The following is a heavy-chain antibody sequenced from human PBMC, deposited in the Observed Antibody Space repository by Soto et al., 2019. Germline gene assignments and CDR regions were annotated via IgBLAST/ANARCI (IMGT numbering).Heavy chain of an antibody. CDR1: GASVTRDGYY. V-gene: IGHV4-61*08. Sequence: QLQESGPGLVRPSETLSLICTVSGASVTRDGYYWSWIRQPQGKGLELIGYVSSTGSTIYNSALMSRVTMSVDMPKNQFSLMLDSVIAADTAGSYWARYFSNTNSYMLDYWGQGTLVTAS. J-gene: IGHJ4*02. D-gene: IGHD2-2*02. CDR3: ARYFSNTNSYMLDY. CDR2: VSSTGST.